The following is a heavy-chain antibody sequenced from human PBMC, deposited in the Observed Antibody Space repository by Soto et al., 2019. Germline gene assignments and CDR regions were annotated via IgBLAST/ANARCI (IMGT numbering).Heavy chain of an antibody. CDR2: INPINGTT. Sequence: ASVKVSCKASGYTFTSYAMHWVRQAPGQRLEWMGWINPINGTTKYAQKFQGRVTITAGESTSTAYMELSSLRSEDTAVYYCARGDSSSPQEGYWGQGTLVTVSS. V-gene: IGHV1-3*01. J-gene: IGHJ4*02. CDR3: ARGDSSSPQEGY. D-gene: IGHD6-13*01. CDR1: GYTFTSYA.